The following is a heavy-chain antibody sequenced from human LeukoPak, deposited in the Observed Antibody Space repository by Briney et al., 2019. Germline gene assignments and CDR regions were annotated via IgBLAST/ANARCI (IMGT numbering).Heavy chain of an antibody. V-gene: IGHV3-30*04. Sequence: GTSLTLSCAASGFTFNIYAMHWVRQAPGKGLEWVAVISYDGSNKYYADSVKGRFTISRDNSKNTLYLQMNSLRAEDTAVYYCARARKVVYDNYFDYWGQGTLVTVSS. CDR1: GFTFNIYA. CDR3: ARARKVVYDNYFDY. CDR2: ISYDGSNK. D-gene: IGHD5/OR15-5a*01. J-gene: IGHJ4*02.